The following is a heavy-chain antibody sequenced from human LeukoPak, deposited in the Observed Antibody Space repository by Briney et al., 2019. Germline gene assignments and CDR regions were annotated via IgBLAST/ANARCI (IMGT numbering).Heavy chain of an antibody. CDR1: GFTFSGSA. V-gene: IGHV3-73*01. CDR2: IRSKANSYAT. J-gene: IGHJ4*02. Sequence: PGGSLRLSCAASGFTFSGSAMHWVRQASGKGLEWVGRIRSKANSYATAYAASVKRRFTIAGDDSKNTAYLQMNSLKTEDTAVYYCTSRPIFGVVNWGQGTLVTVSS. D-gene: IGHD3-3*01. CDR3: TSRPIFGVVN.